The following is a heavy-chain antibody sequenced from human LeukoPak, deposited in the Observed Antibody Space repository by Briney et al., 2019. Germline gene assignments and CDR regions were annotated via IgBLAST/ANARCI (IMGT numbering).Heavy chain of an antibody. CDR1: GGSFSGYY. Sequence: SETLSLTCAVYGGSFSGYYWSWIRQPPGKGLEWIGEINHSGSTNYNPSLKSRVTISVDTSKNQFSLKLSSVTAADTAVYYCARTQGRIMITFGGVHFDYWGQGTLVTVSS. CDR2: INHSGST. V-gene: IGHV4-34*01. CDR3: ARTQGRIMITFGGVHFDY. D-gene: IGHD3-16*01. J-gene: IGHJ4*02.